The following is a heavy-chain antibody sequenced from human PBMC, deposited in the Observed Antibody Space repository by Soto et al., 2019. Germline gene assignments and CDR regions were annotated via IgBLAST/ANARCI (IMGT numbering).Heavy chain of an antibody. CDR2: IWYDGSNK. CDR3: AREGEDYGDYGGRSDAFDI. Sequence: GESLKISCAASGFTFSSYGMHWVRQAPGKGLEWVAVIWYDGSNKYYADSVKGRFTISRDNSKNTLYLQMNSLRAEDTAVYYCAREGEDYGDYGGRSDAFDIWGQGTMVTVSS. CDR1: GFTFSSYG. V-gene: IGHV3-33*01. J-gene: IGHJ3*02. D-gene: IGHD4-17*01.